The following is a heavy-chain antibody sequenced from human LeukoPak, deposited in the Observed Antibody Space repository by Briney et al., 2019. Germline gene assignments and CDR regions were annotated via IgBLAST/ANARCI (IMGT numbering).Heavy chain of an antibody. D-gene: IGHD7-27*01. CDR2: IRYSGTT. J-gene: IGHJ4*02. CDR1: GGSISTGDYY. CDR3: ARQLGRGLWTFDF. Sequence: SETLSLTCTVSGGSISTGDYYWGWIRQSPGKGLEWIGSIRYSGTTYYNPSPKSRVTLSVDTSKNQFSLKLSSVTPAADTTVYYCARQLGRGLWTFDFWGQGTLVTVSS. V-gene: IGHV4-39*01.